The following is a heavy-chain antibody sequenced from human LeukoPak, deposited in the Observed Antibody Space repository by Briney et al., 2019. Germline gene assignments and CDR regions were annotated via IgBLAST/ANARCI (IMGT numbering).Heavy chain of an antibody. CDR3: TADMPASSRAADY. V-gene: IGHV3-15*01. J-gene: IGHJ4*02. Sequence: GGSLRLSCAASGFTFSDAWMSWVRQAPGMGLEWVGRIKRKNDGGKTDYSAPVNGRFTISRDDSKNTLYLQINSLKTEDTALYYCTADMPASSRAADYWGQGTLVTVSS. CDR1: GFTFSDAW. CDR2: IKRKNDGGKT. D-gene: IGHD2-15*01.